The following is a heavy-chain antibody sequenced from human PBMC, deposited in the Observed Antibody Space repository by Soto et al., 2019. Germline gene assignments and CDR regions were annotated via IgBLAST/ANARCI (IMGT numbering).Heavy chain of an antibody. CDR3: ARGTTVTTLYYFDY. J-gene: IGHJ4*02. CDR1: GGSISSGGYY. V-gene: IGHV4-61*08. Sequence: SETLSLTCTVSGGSISSGGYYWSWIRQHPGKGLEWIGYIDYSGSTNYNPSLKSRVTISVDTSKNQFSLKLSSVTAADTAVYYCARGTTVTTLYYFDYWGQGTLVT. D-gene: IGHD4-17*01. CDR2: IDYSGST.